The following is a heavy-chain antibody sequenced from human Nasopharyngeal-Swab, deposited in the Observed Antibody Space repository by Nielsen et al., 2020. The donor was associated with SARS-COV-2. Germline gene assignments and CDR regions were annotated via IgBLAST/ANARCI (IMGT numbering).Heavy chain of an antibody. Sequence: SVKVSCKASGGTFSSYAISWVRQAPGQGLEWMGGIIPIFGTANYAQKFQGRVTITADKSTSTAYMELSSLRSEDTAVYYCARYLRYGYYDSSGYGPNDVYWGQGTLVTVSS. CDR1: GGTFSSYA. J-gene: IGHJ4*02. V-gene: IGHV1-69*06. D-gene: IGHD3-22*01. CDR2: IIPIFGTA. CDR3: ARYLRYGYYDSSGYGPNDVY.